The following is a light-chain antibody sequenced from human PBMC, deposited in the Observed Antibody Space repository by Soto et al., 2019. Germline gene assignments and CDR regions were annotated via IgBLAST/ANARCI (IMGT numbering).Light chain of an antibody. J-gene: IGLJ2*01. CDR2: RNH. V-gene: IGLV1-44*01. CDR1: RSNIGTYT. CDR3: AAWADSLRAVV. Sequence: QSVLTQSPSASGTPGQRVTISCSGSRSNIGTYTVNWYQQLPGTAPTLLIFRNHQRPSGVPDRFSGSKSGTSASLAISGPQSEDEADYYCAAWADSLRAVVFGGGTKLTVL.